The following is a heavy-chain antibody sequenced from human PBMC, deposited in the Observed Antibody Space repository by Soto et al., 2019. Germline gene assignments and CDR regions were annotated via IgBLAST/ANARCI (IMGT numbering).Heavy chain of an antibody. J-gene: IGHJ6*03. Sequence: EVQLVESGGGLVQPGGSLRLSCAASGFTVSSKYMSWVRQAPGKGLEWVSLIQSGGPTYYEDSVKGRFTIARDNAENTVHLQMDSQRAEDTAVYYCARDDVVCDGGRCYWGPFDVWCKGDTVTVS. CDR1: GFTVSSKY. D-gene: IGHD2-15*01. V-gene: IGHV3-66*01. CDR3: ARDDVVCDGGRCYWGPFDV. CDR2: IQSGGPT.